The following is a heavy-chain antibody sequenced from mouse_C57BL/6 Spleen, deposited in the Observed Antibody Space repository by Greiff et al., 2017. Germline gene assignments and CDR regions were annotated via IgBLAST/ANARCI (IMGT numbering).Heavy chain of an antibody. J-gene: IGHJ1*03. D-gene: IGHD2-3*01. CDR3: AREGDGYSVGYFDV. Sequence: VQLQQPGAELVKPGASVKLSCKASGFTFTSYWMHWVKQRPGRGLEWIGRIDPNSCGTKYTEKFKSKATRTEDKPSSTAYMQLSSLTSEDSAVDYFAREGDGYSVGYFDVWGTGTTVTVSS. CDR2: IDPNSCGT. V-gene: IGHV1-72*01. CDR1: GFTFTSYW.